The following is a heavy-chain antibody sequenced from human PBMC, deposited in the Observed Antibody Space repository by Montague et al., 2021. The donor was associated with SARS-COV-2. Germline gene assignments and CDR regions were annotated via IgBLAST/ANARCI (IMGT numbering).Heavy chain of an antibody. J-gene: IGHJ6*02. CDR2: IYYSGST. Sequence: SETLSLTCTVSGGSISSSSYYWGWIRQPPGKGLEWIGSIYYSGSTYYNPSHKSRVTISVDTSKNQFSLKLNSVTAADTAEYYCARDPSRQLLLYPVGDYYYGMDVWGQGTTVTVSS. CDR1: GGSISSSSYY. CDR3: ARDPSRQLLLYPVGDYYYGMDV. D-gene: IGHD2-2*02. V-gene: IGHV4-39*07.